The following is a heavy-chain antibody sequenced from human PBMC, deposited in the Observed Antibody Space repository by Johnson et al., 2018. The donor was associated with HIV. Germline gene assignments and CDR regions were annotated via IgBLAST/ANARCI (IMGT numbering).Heavy chain of an antibody. CDR1: GFTFSSYD. J-gene: IGHJ3*02. CDR2: IGPAADT. CDR3: ARDESIRRQLTGNDAFDS. V-gene: IGHV3-13*01. Sequence: VQLVESGGGLVQPGGSLRHSCAASGFTFSSYDIHWVRQATGKGLESVSPIGPAADTYYPGSVKGRFTVSRENAKNSLYLQMQSLIAGDTAVFYCARDESIRRQLTGNDAFDSWGQGTMVTVSS. D-gene: IGHD2-21*01.